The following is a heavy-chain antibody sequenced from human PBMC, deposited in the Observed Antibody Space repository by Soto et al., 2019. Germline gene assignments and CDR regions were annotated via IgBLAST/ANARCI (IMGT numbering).Heavy chain of an antibody. CDR1: GFTFDDYA. D-gene: IGHD2-15*01. Sequence: GGSLRLSCAASGFTFDDYAMHWVRQAPGKGLEWVSGISWNSGSIGYANSVKGRFTISRDNAKNSLYLQMNSLRAEDTALYYCAKEGGGPEGEDYWGQGALVTVSS. CDR3: AKEGGGPEGEDY. CDR2: ISWNSGSI. J-gene: IGHJ4*02. V-gene: IGHV3-9*01.